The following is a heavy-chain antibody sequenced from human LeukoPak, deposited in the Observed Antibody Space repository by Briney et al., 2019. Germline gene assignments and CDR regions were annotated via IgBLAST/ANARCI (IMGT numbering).Heavy chain of an antibody. CDR2: ISSSGSTI. Sequence: GGSLRLSCAASGFTFSDYYMSWIRQAPGKGLEWVSYISSSGSTIYYADSVKGRFTISRDNAKNSLYLQMNSLRAEDTAVYYCARGVYSSSSNWFDPWGQGTLVTVSS. V-gene: IGHV3-11*01. D-gene: IGHD6-6*01. J-gene: IGHJ5*02. CDR1: GFTFSDYY. CDR3: ARGVYSSSSNWFDP.